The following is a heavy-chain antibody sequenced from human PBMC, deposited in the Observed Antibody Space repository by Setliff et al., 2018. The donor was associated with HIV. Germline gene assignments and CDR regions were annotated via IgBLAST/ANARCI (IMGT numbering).Heavy chain of an antibody. D-gene: IGHD1-26*01. Sequence: ASVKVSCKASGYTFLTYGISWVRQAPGHGLEWMGWISPYNGHTNYAQNFQGRVTMTTDTSTSRAYMKLRSLRSEDTAVYYCARDRSYYPNYFDYWGQGTLVTVSS. CDR2: ISPYNGHT. J-gene: IGHJ4*02. CDR3: ARDRSYYPNYFDY. V-gene: IGHV1-18*01. CDR1: GYTFLTYG.